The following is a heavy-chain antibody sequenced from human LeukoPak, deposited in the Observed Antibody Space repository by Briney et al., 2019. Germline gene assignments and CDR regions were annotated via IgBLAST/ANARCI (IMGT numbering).Heavy chain of an antibody. J-gene: IGHJ4*02. Sequence: GGSLRLSCAVSGFTFSSYAMSWVRQTPGRGLEWVAGVSPSGGRTIYADSAEGRFTISRDNSNDTVYLQLSSLRAEDSALYYCAKVRGVYCSSPACYYYDAWGQGTPVTVSS. CDR1: GFTFSSYA. V-gene: IGHV3-23*01. CDR2: VSPSGGRT. D-gene: IGHD2-2*01. CDR3: AKVRGVYCSSPACYYYDA.